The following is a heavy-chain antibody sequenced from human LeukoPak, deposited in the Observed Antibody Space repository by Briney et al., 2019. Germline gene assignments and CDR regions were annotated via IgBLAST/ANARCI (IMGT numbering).Heavy chain of an antibody. CDR2: IKTDGSIT. V-gene: IGHV3-74*01. Sequence: GGSQTLSCAASGFTFSSYWMCWVRQDPGKGLAWVSCIKTDGSITAYAGSVKGRFTISRDNAKNTLYLQMNSLRADDTAVYYCARDGDAPMTNFDYWGQGTLVTVSS. CDR1: GFTFSSYW. J-gene: IGHJ4*02. D-gene: IGHD4-11*01. CDR3: ARDGDAPMTNFDY.